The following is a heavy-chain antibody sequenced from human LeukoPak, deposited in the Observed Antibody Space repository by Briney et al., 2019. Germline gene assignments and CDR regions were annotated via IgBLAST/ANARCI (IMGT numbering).Heavy chain of an antibody. J-gene: IGHJ2*01. V-gene: IGHV4-4*07. CDR2: VYSSGST. CDR1: GGSISNYY. D-gene: IGHD2-21*02. CDR3: ARHYCGGDCYSRWYFDL. Sequence: KSSETLSLTCTVSGGSISNYYWSWIRQPAGKGLEWIGRVYSSGSTNYNPSLKSRVTMSVDTSKNQFSLKLSSVTAADPAVYYCARHYCGGDCYSRWYFDLWGRGTLVTVSS.